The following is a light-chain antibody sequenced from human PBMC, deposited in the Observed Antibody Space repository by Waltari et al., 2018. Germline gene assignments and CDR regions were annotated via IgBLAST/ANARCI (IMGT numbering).Light chain of an antibody. CDR2: DAS. Sequence: EIVLTQSPATLSLSPGERATLSCRASQSVRSYLAWYQQQPGQAPRLLIYDASNRAAGIPARFSASESWTDFTLTLSSLEPEDFAVYYCQQRSSWPYTFGHGTKLGIK. CDR1: QSVRSY. J-gene: IGKJ2*01. CDR3: QQRSSWPYT. V-gene: IGKV3-11*01.